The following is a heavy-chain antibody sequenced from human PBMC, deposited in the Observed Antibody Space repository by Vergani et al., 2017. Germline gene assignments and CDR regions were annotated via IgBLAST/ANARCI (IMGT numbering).Heavy chain of an antibody. CDR3: ARREEPIAVAVPFDY. J-gene: IGHJ4*02. D-gene: IGHD6-19*01. CDR2: IYYSGST. CDR1: GGSISSGGYY. V-gene: IGHV4-31*03. Sequence: QVQLQESGPGLVKPSQTLSLTCTVSGGSISSGGYYWSWIRQHPGKGLEWIGYIYYSGSTYYNPSLKSRVTISVDTSKNQFSLKLSSVTAADTAVYYCARREEPIAVAVPFDYWGQGTLVTVSS.